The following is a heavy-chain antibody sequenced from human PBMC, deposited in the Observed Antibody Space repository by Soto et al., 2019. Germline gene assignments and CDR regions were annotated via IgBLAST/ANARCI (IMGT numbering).Heavy chain of an antibody. CDR1: GFTFSSYW. CDR2: IDPYGSGI. CDR3: ARGAIYGGYGSDN. J-gene: IGHJ4*02. D-gene: IGHD5-12*01. Sequence: EVQLVESGGNLVQPGGSLRLSCAASGFTFSSYWMHWVRQVPGKGLVWVSRIDPYGSGINYADSVKGRFTISRDNAKNTLNLQMNSLRVGDTAVYYCARGAIYGGYGSDNWGQGTLVTVSS. V-gene: IGHV3-74*01.